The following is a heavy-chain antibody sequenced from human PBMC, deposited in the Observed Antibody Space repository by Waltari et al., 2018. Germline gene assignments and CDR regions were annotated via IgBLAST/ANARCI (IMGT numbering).Heavy chain of an antibody. D-gene: IGHD2-21*02. CDR2: IKKDGTEE. J-gene: IGHJ4*02. V-gene: IGHV3-7*01. CDR3: ARDHWYSLDL. CDR1: GFTFRDHW. Sequence: EEQLVDSGGGLVQPGGSLGPSWVASGFTFRDHWGAWVGQAPGKEWEWVAKIKKDGTEERYVDSVKGRFTISKDNTKNSVFLQMNSLRAEDTAVYYCARDHWYSLDLWGQGTLVTVSS.